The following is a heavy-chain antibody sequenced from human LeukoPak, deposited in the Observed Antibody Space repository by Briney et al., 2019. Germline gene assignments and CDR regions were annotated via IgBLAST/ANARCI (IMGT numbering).Heavy chain of an antibody. CDR2: INPNSGDT. Sequence: ASVKVSCKASGYTFTVYFIHWLRQAPGRGLEWIGWINPNSGDTSYAQKFQGRVTMTRDTSISTAYMELRSLRSDDTAVYYCARVATISWGYYYYYMDVWGKGTTVTVSS. J-gene: IGHJ6*03. D-gene: IGHD5-12*01. CDR3: ARVATISWGYYYYYMDV. V-gene: IGHV1-2*02. CDR1: GYTFTVYF.